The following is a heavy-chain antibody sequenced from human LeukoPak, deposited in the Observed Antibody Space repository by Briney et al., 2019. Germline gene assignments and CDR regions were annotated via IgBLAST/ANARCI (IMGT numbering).Heavy chain of an antibody. CDR2: LNPGSGGT. V-gene: IGHV1-2*02. CDR1: GYTFTGYY. CDR3: ATLAFGGVVV. J-gene: IGHJ4*02. Sequence: ASVKVSCKASGYTFTGYYMHWVRQAPGQGLEWMGWLNPGSGGTDYAQKFQGRVTMTRDTSISTAYMEVSRLRSDDTAVYYCATLAFGGVVVWGQGTLVTVSS. D-gene: IGHD3-16*02.